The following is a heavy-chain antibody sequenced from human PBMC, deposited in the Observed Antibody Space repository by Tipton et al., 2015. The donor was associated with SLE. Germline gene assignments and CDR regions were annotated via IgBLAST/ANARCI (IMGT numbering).Heavy chain of an antibody. CDR3: AKTGYHTGGLDYFDY. CDR1: GFTFGSYA. CDR2: LNDNGRDT. Sequence: SLRLSCTASGFTFGSYAMGWVRQAPGKGLEWISTLNDNGRDTYYADSVRGRFTISRDNSRNTLYLQMSSLRAEDTAVYFCAKTGYHTGGLDYFDYWGQGALVTVSS. V-gene: IGHV3-23*01. J-gene: IGHJ4*02. D-gene: IGHD3/OR15-3a*01.